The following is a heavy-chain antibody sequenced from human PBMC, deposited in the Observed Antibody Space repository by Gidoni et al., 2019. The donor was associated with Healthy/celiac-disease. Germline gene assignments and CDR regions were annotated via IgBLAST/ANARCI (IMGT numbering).Heavy chain of an antibody. CDR1: GYSFTSYW. Sequence: EVQLVQSGAEVKKPGESLRISCKGSGYSFTSYWISWVRQMPGKGLEWMGRIDPSDSYTNYGPSFQGHVTISADKSISTAYLQWSSLKASDTAMYYCARVGYCSSTSCYGDYYYYMDVWGKGTTVTVSS. CDR2: IDPSDSYT. V-gene: IGHV5-10-1*03. J-gene: IGHJ6*03. D-gene: IGHD2-2*03. CDR3: ARVGYCSSTSCYGDYYYYMDV.